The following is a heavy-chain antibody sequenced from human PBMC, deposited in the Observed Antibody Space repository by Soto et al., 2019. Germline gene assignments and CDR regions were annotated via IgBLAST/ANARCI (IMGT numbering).Heavy chain of an antibody. CDR1: GFTFSSYG. CDR3: AKEGGSYGGGLDY. D-gene: IGHD1-26*01. J-gene: IGHJ4*02. Sequence: QVQLVESRGGVVQPGRSLRLSCAASGFTFSSYGMHWVRQAPGKGLEWVAVISYDGSNKYYADSVKGRFTISRDNSKNTLYLEMNSLRAEDTAVYYCAKEGGSYGGGLDYWGQGTLVTVSS. V-gene: IGHV3-30*18. CDR2: ISYDGSNK.